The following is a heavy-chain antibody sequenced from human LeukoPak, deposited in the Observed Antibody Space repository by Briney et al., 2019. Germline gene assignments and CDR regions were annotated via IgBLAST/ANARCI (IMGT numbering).Heavy chain of an antibody. D-gene: IGHD3-9*01. V-gene: IGHV1-69*05. CDR2: IIPIFGTA. J-gene: IGHJ4*02. Sequence: GASVKVSCKASGYTFTSYDINWVRQAPGQGLEWMGRIIPIFGTANYAQKFQGRVTITTDESTSTAYMELSSLRSEDTAVYYCASEGVRYFDWLSPFDYWGQGTLVTVSS. CDR1: GYTFTSYD. CDR3: ASEGVRYFDWLSPFDY.